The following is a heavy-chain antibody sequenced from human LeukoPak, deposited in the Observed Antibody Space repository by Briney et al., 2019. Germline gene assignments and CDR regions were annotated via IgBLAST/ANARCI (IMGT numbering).Heavy chain of an antibody. CDR1: GGSFSGYY. Sequence: SETLSLTCAVYGGSFSGYYWSWIRQPPGKGLEWIGEINHSGSTNYNPSLKSRVTISVDTSKNQFSLKLSSVTAADTAVYHCARVLGAFDYWGQGTLVTVSS. J-gene: IGHJ4*02. V-gene: IGHV4-34*01. CDR2: INHSGST. CDR3: ARVLGAFDY. D-gene: IGHD3-16*01.